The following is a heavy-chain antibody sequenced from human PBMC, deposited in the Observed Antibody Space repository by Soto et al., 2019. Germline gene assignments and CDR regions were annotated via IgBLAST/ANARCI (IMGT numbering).Heavy chain of an antibody. D-gene: IGHD3-16*01. J-gene: IGHJ4*02. CDR3: ARGVLH. Sequence: QVQLQESGPGLVKPSQTLSLTCTVSGGSISSGGYYWSWIRQHPGKGLEWIGSISYSGSTYYNPSLKRRGTLTVEPSKNPFSLKLSSVTAADTAVYYCARGVLHWGQGTLVTVSS. V-gene: IGHV4-31*03. CDR1: GGSISSGGYY. CDR2: ISYSGST.